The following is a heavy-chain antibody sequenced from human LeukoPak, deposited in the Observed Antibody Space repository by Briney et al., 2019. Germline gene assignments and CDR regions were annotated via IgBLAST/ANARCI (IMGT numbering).Heavy chain of an antibody. CDR3: ARGNSGAY. CDR1: GFXFSSYE. CDR2: ISSSGNTI. J-gene: IGHJ4*02. Sequence: PGGSLRLSCAASGFXFSSYEMNWVRQAPGKGLEWVSYISSSGNTIYYADSVKGRFTISRDNAKNSLYLQMSSLRVEDTAVYYCARGNSGAYWGQGTLVTVSS. V-gene: IGHV3-48*03. D-gene: IGHD1-1*01.